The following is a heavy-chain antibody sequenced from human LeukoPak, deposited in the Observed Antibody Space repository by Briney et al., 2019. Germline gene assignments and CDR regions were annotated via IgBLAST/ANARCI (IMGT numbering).Heavy chain of an antibody. Sequence: KPSETLSLTCTVSGGSISGYSWSWIRQPPGKGLEWIGYTYYSGSTKYNPSLNSRVTISLDTSKHQFSLRLRSVTDADTGVYYCARGGHDWNYVGEWYFDSWGQGTQVIVSS. CDR1: GGSISGYS. D-gene: IGHD1-7*01. CDR3: ARGGHDWNYVGEWYFDS. V-gene: IGHV4-59*08. J-gene: IGHJ4*02. CDR2: TYYSGST.